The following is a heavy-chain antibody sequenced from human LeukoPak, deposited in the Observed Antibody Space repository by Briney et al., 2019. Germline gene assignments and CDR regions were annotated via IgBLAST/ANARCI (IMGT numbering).Heavy chain of an antibody. Sequence: GGSLRLSCAASGFTFSDYYMSWIRQAPGKGLEWVSYISSTSSTIYYADSVKGRFTISRDNAKNSLYLQMNSLRAEDTAVYYGVLAGPKNHAFDIGGQGTMVTVSS. CDR3: VLAGPKNHAFDI. D-gene: IGHD6-6*01. CDR2: ISSTSSTI. CDR1: GFTFSDYY. J-gene: IGHJ3*02. V-gene: IGHV3-11*04.